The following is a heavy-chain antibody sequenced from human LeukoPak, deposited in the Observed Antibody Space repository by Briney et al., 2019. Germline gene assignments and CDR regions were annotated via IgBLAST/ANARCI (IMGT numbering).Heavy chain of an antibody. V-gene: IGHV4-59*01. CDR1: GGSISSYY. D-gene: IGHD3-9*01. J-gene: IGHJ4*02. CDR2: IYYSGST. Sequence: PSETLSLTCTVSGGSISSYYWSWIRQPPGKGLEWTGYIYYSGSTNYNPSLKSRVTISVDTSTNQFSLKLSSVTAADTAVYYCARLISDILTGYPDYYFDYWGQGTLVTVSS. CDR3: ARLISDILTGYPDYYFDY.